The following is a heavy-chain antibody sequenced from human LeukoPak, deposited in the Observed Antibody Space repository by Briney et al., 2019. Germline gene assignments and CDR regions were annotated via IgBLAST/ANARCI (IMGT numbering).Heavy chain of an antibody. CDR2: IWYDGSNK. CDR1: GFTCSSYG. CDR3: ARDRKGDYYYDSSGYYQFLEY. D-gene: IGHD3-22*01. V-gene: IGHV3-33*01. Sequence: PGRSLRLSCAASGFTCSSYGMHWVRQAPGKGLEWVAVIWYDGSNKYYADSVKGRFTISRDNSKNTLYLQMNSLRAEDTAVYYCARDRKGDYYYDSSGYYQFLEYWGQGTLVTVSS. J-gene: IGHJ4*02.